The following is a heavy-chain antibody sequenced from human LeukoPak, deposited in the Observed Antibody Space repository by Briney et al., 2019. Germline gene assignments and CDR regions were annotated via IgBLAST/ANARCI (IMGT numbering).Heavy chain of an antibody. D-gene: IGHD6-19*01. J-gene: IGHJ5*02. Sequence: ASVKVSCKASGGTFSSYAISWVRQAPGQGLEWMGIINPSGGSTSYAQKFQGRVTMTRDTSTSTVYMELSSLRSEDTAVYYCARDGQAPVAGTGGGWFDPWGQGTLVTVSS. CDR1: GGTFSSYA. V-gene: IGHV1-46*01. CDR2: INPSGGST. CDR3: ARDGQAPVAGTGGGWFDP.